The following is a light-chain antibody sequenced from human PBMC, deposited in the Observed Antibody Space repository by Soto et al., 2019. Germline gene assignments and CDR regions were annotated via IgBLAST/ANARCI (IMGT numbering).Light chain of an antibody. CDR2: GAS. Sequence: ESVLTQSPGTLSMSPGERATLSCRASQSVSSSYSAWNQQKPGQAPRLLIYGASSRATGIPDRFSGSGSGTDFTLTISRLEPEDFAVYYCQQYGSSPFTFGPGTKVDIK. V-gene: IGKV3-20*01. J-gene: IGKJ3*01. CDR1: QSVSSSY. CDR3: QQYGSSPFT.